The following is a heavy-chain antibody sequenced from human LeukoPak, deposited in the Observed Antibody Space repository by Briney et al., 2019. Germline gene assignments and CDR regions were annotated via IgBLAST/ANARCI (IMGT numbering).Heavy chain of an antibody. J-gene: IGHJ4*02. CDR1: GGSFSGYY. D-gene: IGHD2-2*01. CDR2: INHGGST. Sequence: PSETLSLTCAVYGGSFSGYYWSWIRQPPGKGLEWIGEINHGGSTNYNPSLKSRVTISVDTSKNQFSLKLSSVTAADPDVYYCARGEGCSSKSCYFDYWGQGTRVTVSS. CDR3: ARGEGCSSKSCYFDY. V-gene: IGHV4-34*01.